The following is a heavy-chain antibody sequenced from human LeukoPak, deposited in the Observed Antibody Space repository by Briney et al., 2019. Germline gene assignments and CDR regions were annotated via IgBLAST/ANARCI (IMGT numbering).Heavy chain of an antibody. Sequence: SETLSLTCTVSGGSISSYYWSWIRQPPGKGLEWIGYIYYSGSTNYNPSLKSRVTISVDTSKNQFSLKLSSVTAVDTAVYYCARGAAVIDYWGQGTWSPSPQ. V-gene: IGHV4-59*01. CDR3: ARGAAVIDY. CDR1: GGSISSYY. D-gene: IGHD6-13*01. CDR2: IYYSGST. J-gene: IGHJ4*02.